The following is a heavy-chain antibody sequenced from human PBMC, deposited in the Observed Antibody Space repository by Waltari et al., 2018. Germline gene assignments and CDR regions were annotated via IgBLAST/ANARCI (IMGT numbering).Heavy chain of an antibody. Sequence: VQLQESGPGLVKPSETLSPTCTVPGGSISNYYWSWIRQPAGKGLEWIGRIYTSGSTNYNPSLKSRVTMSIDTSKNQFSLKLSSVTAADTAVYYCARAWKWERPPNDAFDIWGQGTMVTVSS. CDR2: IYTSGST. CDR1: GGSISNYY. J-gene: IGHJ3*02. CDR3: ARAWKWERPPNDAFDI. V-gene: IGHV4-4*07. D-gene: IGHD1-26*01.